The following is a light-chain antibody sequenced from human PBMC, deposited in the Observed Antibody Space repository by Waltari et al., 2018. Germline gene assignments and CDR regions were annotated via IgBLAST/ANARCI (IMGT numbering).Light chain of an antibody. Sequence: EIVLTQSPATLSLSPGERATLSCRASQSVSSYLAWYQQKPGQAPRLLIYDASSSATGIPARFSGSGSGTDFTLTISSLEPEYFAVYYCQHRSNWPWTFGQGTKVEIK. CDR2: DAS. J-gene: IGKJ1*01. V-gene: IGKV3-11*01. CDR1: QSVSSY. CDR3: QHRSNWPWT.